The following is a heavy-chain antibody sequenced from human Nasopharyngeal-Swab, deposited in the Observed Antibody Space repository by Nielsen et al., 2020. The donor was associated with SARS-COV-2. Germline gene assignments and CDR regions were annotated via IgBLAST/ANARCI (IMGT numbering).Heavy chain of an antibody. J-gene: IGHJ3*02. D-gene: IGHD3-3*01. Sequence: GESLKISCAASGFTFSSYAMHWVRQAPGKGLEWVAVISYDGSNKYYADSVKGRFTISRDNSKNTLYLQMNSLRAEDTAVYYCARDEFPLEWLLSVLGAFDIWGQGTMVTVSS. CDR1: GFTFSSYA. V-gene: IGHV3-30-3*01. CDR2: ISYDGSNK. CDR3: ARDEFPLEWLLSVLGAFDI.